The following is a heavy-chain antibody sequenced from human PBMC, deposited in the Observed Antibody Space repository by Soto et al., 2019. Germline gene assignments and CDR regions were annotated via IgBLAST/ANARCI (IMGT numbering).Heavy chain of an antibody. J-gene: IGHJ4*01. CDR2: ISYDGSNK. CDR3: TTDSYSTMIVVRFDY. Sequence: GGSLRLSCAASGFTFSSYAMHWVRQAPGKGLEWVAVISYDGSNKYFAAPVKGRFAISRDDSKDMVYLQMNSLKTEDTGIYYCTTDSYSTMIVVRFDYWGHGTLVTVS. D-gene: IGHD3-22*01. V-gene: IGHV3-30*09. CDR1: GFTFSSYA.